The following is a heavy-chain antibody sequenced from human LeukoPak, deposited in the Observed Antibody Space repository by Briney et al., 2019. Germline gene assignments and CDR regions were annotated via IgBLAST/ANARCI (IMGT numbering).Heavy chain of an antibody. CDR3: ARGEFTIFGVVRPYGMDV. CDR1: GFTFSSYG. CDR2: ISYDGSNK. Sequence: GGSLRLSCAASGFTFSSYGMHWVRQAPGKGLEWVAVISYDGSNKYYADSVKGRFTISRDNAKNSLYLQMNSLRAEDTAVYYCARGEFTIFGVVRPYGMDVWGQGTTVTVSS. D-gene: IGHD3-3*01. J-gene: IGHJ6*02. V-gene: IGHV3-30*03.